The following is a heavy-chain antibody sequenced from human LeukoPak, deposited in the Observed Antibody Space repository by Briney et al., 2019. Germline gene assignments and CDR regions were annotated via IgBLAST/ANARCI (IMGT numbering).Heavy chain of an antibody. V-gene: IGHV4-59*01. CDR3: ARNHGGWFDS. CDR1: GGSISSYY. CDR2: IYYSGST. D-gene: IGHD4-23*01. Sequence: SETLSLTCTVSGGSISSYYWSWIRQPPGKGLEWIGYIYYSGSTNYNPSLKSRVTISVDTSKNQFSLKLNSVTAADTAVYYCARNHGGWFDSWGQGTLVTVSS. J-gene: IGHJ5*01.